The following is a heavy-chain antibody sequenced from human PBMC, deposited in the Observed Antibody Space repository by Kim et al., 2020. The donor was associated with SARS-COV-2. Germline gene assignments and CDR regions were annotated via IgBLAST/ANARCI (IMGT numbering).Heavy chain of an antibody. CDR3: TRVAGTTFAFWDAF. CDR1: GFTFSDSY. D-gene: IGHD1-1*01. J-gene: IGHJ3*01. Sequence: GGSLRLSCGASGFTFSDSYMHWVRRAPGKGLEWVARIRSNVNGYATAYCVSVRGSFTISRDDTTNTLYLQMNSVKTEATAFYYCTRVAGTTFAFWDAF. V-gene: IGHV3-73*01. CDR2: IRSNVNGYAT.